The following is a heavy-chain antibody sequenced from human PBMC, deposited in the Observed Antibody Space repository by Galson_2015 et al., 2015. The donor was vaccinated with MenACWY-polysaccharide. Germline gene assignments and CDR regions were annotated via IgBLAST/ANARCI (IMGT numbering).Heavy chain of an antibody. CDR2: IRSKANNYGT. CDR3: AKALSILDY. V-gene: IGHV3-73*01. J-gene: IGHJ4*02. D-gene: IGHD2-21*01. Sequence: SLRLSCAASGFTFSDPAIHWVRQASGKGLEWVGRIRSKANNYGTGYAASVKGRFTISRDNAENSLYLQMNSLRDEDTAVYYYAKALSILDYWGQGTLVTVSS. CDR1: GFTFSDPA.